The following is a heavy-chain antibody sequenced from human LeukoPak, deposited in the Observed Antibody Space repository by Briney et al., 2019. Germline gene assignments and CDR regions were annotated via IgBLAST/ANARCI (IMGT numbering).Heavy chain of an antibody. J-gene: IGHJ4*02. CDR1: GFTFSSYA. Sequence: GGSLRLSCAASGFTFSSYAMSWVRQAPGKGLEWVSAISGSGGSTYYADSVKGRFTISRDNSKNTLYLQMKSLRAEDTAIYYFAKTSARGYQIYYWGQGTLVTGSS. V-gene: IGHV3-23*01. CDR2: ISGSGGST. D-gene: IGHD2-2*01. CDR3: AKTSARGYQIYY.